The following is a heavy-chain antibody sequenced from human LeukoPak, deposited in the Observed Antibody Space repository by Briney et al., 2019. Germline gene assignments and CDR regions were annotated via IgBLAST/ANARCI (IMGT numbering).Heavy chain of an antibody. CDR3: AKDPNGDYVGAFDS. D-gene: IGHD4-17*01. J-gene: IGHJ3*02. V-gene: IGHV3-30-3*01. Sequence: PGRSLRLSCAASGFTFSSYAMHWVRQAPGKGLEWEAVISYDGSNKYYADSVKGRFTISRDNSKNTLYLQMNSLRAEDTAVYYCAKDPNGDYVGAFDSWGQGTMVTVSS. CDR1: GFTFSSYA. CDR2: ISYDGSNK.